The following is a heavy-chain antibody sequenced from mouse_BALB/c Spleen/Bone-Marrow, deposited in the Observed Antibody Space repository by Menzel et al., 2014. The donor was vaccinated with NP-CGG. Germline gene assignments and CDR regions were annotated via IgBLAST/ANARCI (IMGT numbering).Heavy chain of an antibody. CDR1: GYTFTSNT. J-gene: IGHJ2*01. CDR2: INPTGGYT. V-gene: IGHV1-4*02. CDR3: ARGATYYAYFDY. D-gene: IGHD1-1*01. Sequence: VKLMESAAELARPGASVKMSCKASGYTFTSNTIQWVKRRPGQGLEWIGYINPTGGYTDYNQKFKDKTTLTADKSSSTAYMQLSSLTSEDSAVYYCARGATYYAYFDYWGQGTILTVSS.